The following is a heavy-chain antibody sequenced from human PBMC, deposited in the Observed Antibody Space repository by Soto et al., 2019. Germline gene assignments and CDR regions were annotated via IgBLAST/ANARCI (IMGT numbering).Heavy chain of an antibody. D-gene: IGHD3-10*01. CDR2: IYYSGTT. Sequence: QVQLQESGPGLVKPSQTLSLTCTVSGGSISSGAYWSWLRQHPGKGLEWIGYIYYSGTTHYNPSLRSRLTISVDSSKNQFSLKLNSVTAADTAVYYCARAEYYGSGSYVCFDYWGQGTLVTVSS. CDR1: GGSISSGAY. V-gene: IGHV4-31*03. CDR3: ARAEYYGSGSYVCFDY. J-gene: IGHJ4*02.